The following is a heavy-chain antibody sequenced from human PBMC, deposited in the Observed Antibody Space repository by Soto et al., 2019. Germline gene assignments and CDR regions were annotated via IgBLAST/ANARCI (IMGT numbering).Heavy chain of an antibody. D-gene: IGHD2-15*01. CDR3: ARARWYDAFDV. V-gene: IGHV4-38-2*01. J-gene: IGHJ3*01. Sequence: WVTLSLTCAVSGFFISSGNYWGWIRKPPGKGVEWIGSIFHGGNTYYNPSLKSRVTISVDMSKNQFSLKLNSVTAADTAVYYCARARWYDAFDVWGQGTVVTVSS. CDR1: GFFISSGNY. CDR2: IFHGGNT.